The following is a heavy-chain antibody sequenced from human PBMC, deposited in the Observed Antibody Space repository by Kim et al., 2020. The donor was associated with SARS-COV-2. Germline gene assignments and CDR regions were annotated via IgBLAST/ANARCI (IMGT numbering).Heavy chain of an antibody. CDR2: ISSSSSYI. Sequence: GGSLRLSCAASGFTFSSYSMNWVRQAPGKGLEWVSSISSSSSYIYYADSVKGRFTISRDNAKNSLYLQMNSLRAEDTAVYYCARYSSSWLDYYYYYGMDVWGQGTTVTVSS. CDR1: GFTFSSYS. V-gene: IGHV3-21*01. D-gene: IGHD6-13*01. CDR3: ARYSSSWLDYYYYYGMDV. J-gene: IGHJ6*02.